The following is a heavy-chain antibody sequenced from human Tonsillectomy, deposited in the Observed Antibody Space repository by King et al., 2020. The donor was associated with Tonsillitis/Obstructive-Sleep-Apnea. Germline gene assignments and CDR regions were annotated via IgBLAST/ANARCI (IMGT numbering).Heavy chain of an antibody. CDR2: INPNTGVT. J-gene: IGHJ3*02. CDR3: ARDVRKFGSGTYDAFDI. D-gene: IGHD3-10*01. Sequence: HVQLVESGAEVKKPGASMKVSCKASGYTFTDYYIHWVRQAPGQGLEWMGWINPNTGVTNYAQKFQGSVTMTRDSSITTAYMELSRLRSDDTAVYYCARDVRKFGSGTYDAFDIWGQGTMVTVSS. CDR1: GYTFTDYY. V-gene: IGHV1-2*02.